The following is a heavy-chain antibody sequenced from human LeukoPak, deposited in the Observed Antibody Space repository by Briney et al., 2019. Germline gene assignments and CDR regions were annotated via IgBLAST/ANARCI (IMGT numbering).Heavy chain of an antibody. J-gene: IGHJ4*02. V-gene: IGHV4-59*01. Sequence: SETLSLTCTVSGGSISSYYWSWIRQPPGKGLEWIGYIYYSGSTYYNPSLKSRVTISMDTSKNQFSLKLSSVTAADTAVYYCARGGWNKFDYWGQGTLVTVSS. CDR2: IYYSGST. D-gene: IGHD3-22*01. CDR1: GGSISSYY. CDR3: ARGGWNKFDY.